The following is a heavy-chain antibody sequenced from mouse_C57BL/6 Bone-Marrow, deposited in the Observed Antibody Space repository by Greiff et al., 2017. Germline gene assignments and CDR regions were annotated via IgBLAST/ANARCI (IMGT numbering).Heavy chain of an antibody. CDR1: GYTFTSYW. CDR3: ARRRRWYFDV. CDR2: IHPNSGST. J-gene: IGHJ1*03. V-gene: IGHV1-64*01. Sequence: VKLMESGAELVKPGASVKLSCKASGYTFTSYWMHWVKQRPGQGLEWIGMIHPNSGSTNYNEKFKSKATLTVDKSSSAAYMQLSSLTSEDSAVYYCARRRRWYFDVWGTGTTVTVSS.